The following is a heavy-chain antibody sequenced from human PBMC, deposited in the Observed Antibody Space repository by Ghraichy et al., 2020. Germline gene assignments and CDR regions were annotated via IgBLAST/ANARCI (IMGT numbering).Heavy chain of an antibody. CDR1: GFTFSSYA. D-gene: IGHD1-26*01. J-gene: IGHJ4*02. V-gene: IGHV3-23*01. CDR2: ITYTGDTT. Sequence: GGSLRLSCAASGFTFSSYAMNWVRQAPGKGLEWVSSITYTGDTTYYADSVKGRFTISRDNSKNTVYLQMNSLRGEDTAVYYCAKDRGGGTYYRYDYWGQGTLVTVSS. CDR3: AKDRGGGTYYRYDY.